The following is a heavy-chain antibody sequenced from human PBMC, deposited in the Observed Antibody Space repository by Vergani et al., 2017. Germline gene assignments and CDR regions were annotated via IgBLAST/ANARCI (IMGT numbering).Heavy chain of an antibody. D-gene: IGHD2-15*01. CDR1: GGSISSGGYY. CDR2: IYYSGST. V-gene: IGHV4-31*03. J-gene: IGHJ4*02. Sequence: QVQLQESGPGLVKPSQTLSLTCTVSGGSISSGGYYWSWIRQHPGKGLELIGYIYYSGSTYYNPSLKSRVTISVDTSKNQFSLKLSSVTAADTAVYYCAREACSGGSCYSGVVDYWGQGTLVTVSS. CDR3: AREACSGGSCYSGVVDY.